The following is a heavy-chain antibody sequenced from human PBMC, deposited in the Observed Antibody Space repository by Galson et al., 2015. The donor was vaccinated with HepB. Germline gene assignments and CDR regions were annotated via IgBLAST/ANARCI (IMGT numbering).Heavy chain of an antibody. V-gene: IGHV3-23*01. J-gene: IGHJ4*02. CDR1: GFTFSSLG. D-gene: IGHD1-1*01. CDR3: ARGTTSIDY. CDR2: IGVNAGST. Sequence: SLRLSCAASGFTFSSLGMTWVRQAPGKGLECVSAIGVNAGSTDYEDSVKGRFTISRDNSKNMLYLQMNNLRVEDTAVYYCARGTTSIDYWGQGTQVSVSS.